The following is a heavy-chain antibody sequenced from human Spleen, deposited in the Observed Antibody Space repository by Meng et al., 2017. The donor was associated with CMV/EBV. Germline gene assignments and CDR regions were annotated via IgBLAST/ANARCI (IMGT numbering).Heavy chain of an antibody. V-gene: IGHV1-69*12. CDR2: IIPIFGTA. J-gene: IGHJ4*02. CDR3: ARDLKVGALY. Sequence: QLLPVQAGAKVKKPGSSGKVSCKASGGTFSGYAISWVRQAPGQGLEGMGGIIPIFGTANYAQKFQGRVTITADESTSTAYMELSRLRSEDTAVYYCARDLKVGALYWGQGTLVTVSS. CDR1: GGTFSGYA. D-gene: IGHD1-26*01.